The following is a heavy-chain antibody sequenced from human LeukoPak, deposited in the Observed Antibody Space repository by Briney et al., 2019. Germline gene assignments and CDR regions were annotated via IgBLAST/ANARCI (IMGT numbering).Heavy chain of an antibody. Sequence: GRSLRLSCAASGFTFSSYAMHWVRQAPDKGLEWVAVISYDGSNKYYADSVKGRFTISRDNSKNTLYLQMNSLRAEDTAVYYCCTMTTVITMEFDYWGQGTLVTVSS. J-gene: IGHJ4*02. CDR3: CTMTTVITMEFDY. V-gene: IGHV3-30-3*01. CDR1: GFTFSSYA. D-gene: IGHD4-17*01. CDR2: ISYDGSNK.